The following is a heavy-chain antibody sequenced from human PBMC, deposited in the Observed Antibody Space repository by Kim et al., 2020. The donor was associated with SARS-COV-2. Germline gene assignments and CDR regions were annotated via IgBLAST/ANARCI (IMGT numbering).Heavy chain of an antibody. D-gene: IGHD3-10*01. V-gene: IGHV4-39*01. Sequence: YYNPSLKSRVTISVDTSKNQFSLKLSSVTAADTAVYYCARVGRGFYGMDVWGQGTTVTVSS. CDR3: ARVGRGFYGMDV. J-gene: IGHJ6*02.